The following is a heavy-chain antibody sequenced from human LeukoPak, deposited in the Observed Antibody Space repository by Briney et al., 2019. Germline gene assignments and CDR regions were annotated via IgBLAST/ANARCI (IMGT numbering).Heavy chain of an antibody. Sequence: GGSLRLSCAAPGFTFSSYAMHWVRQAPGKGLEWVAVISYDGSNKYYADSVKGRFTISRDNSKNTLYLQMNSLRAEDTAVYYCARDLIAAAGTDYWGQGTLVTVSS. V-gene: IGHV3-30-3*01. J-gene: IGHJ4*02. CDR3: ARDLIAAAGTDY. D-gene: IGHD6-13*01. CDR2: ISYDGSNK. CDR1: GFTFSSYA.